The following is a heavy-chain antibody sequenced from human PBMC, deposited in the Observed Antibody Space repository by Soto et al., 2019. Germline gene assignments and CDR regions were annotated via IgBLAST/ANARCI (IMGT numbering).Heavy chain of an antibody. D-gene: IGHD3-3*01. J-gene: IGHJ6*03. CDR1: GGSISSGGYY. Sequence: SETLSLTWTVSGGSISSGGYYWSWIRQHPGKGLEWIGYIYYSGSTNYNPSLKSRVTISVDTSKNQFSLKLSSVTAADTAVYYCARGTIWREYYDFWSGYYKWDLGNYMDVWGKGTTVTVSS. V-gene: IGHV4-61*08. CDR2: IYYSGST. CDR3: ARGTIWREYYDFWSGYYKWDLGNYMDV.